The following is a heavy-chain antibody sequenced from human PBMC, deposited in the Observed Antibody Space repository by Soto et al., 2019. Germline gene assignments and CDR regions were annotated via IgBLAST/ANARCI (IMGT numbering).Heavy chain of an antibody. V-gene: IGHV5-51*01. D-gene: IGHD2-2*03. J-gene: IGHJ6*02. Sequence: GESLKISCQGSGYSFASYWIGWVRQMPGKDLEWMGIIYPGDSDTRYSPSFQGQVTISADKSLRTAYLQWTSLKASDTASYYCARTRSLTLGFYYDGMDVWGQGTTVTVSS. CDR1: GYSFASYW. CDR2: IYPGDSDT. CDR3: ARTRSLTLGFYYDGMDV.